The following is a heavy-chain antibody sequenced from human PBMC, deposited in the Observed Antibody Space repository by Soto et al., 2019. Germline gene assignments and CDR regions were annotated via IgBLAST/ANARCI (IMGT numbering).Heavy chain of an antibody. D-gene: IGHD1-26*01. CDR3: ARDMHAGFTHYFDP. Sequence: KASETLSLTCAVSGYSISSGYYWGWIRQPPGKGLEWIGSIYHSGSTYYNPSLKSRVTISVDTSKNQFSLKLSSVTAADTAVYYCARDMHAGFTHYFDPWGQGTLVTVSS. CDR2: IYHSGST. CDR1: GYSISSGYY. J-gene: IGHJ5*02. V-gene: IGHV4-38-2*02.